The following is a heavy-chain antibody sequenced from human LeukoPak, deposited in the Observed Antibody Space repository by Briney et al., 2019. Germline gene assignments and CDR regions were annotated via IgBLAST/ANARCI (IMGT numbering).Heavy chain of an antibody. D-gene: IGHD3-10*01. J-gene: IGHJ4*02. Sequence: GGSLRLSCAASGFTFSSYSMNWVRQAPGKGLEWVSSISSSSSYIYYADSVKGRFTISRDNAKNSLYLQMNSLRAEDTAVYYCARGVLWFGELSPSDYWGQGTLVTVSS. CDR2: ISSSSSYI. CDR1: GFTFSSYS. V-gene: IGHV3-21*01. CDR3: ARGVLWFGELSPSDY.